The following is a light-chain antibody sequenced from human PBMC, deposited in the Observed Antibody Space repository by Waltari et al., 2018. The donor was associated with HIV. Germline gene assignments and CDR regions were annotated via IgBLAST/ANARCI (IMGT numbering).Light chain of an antibody. J-gene: IGKJ1*01. CDR1: QSISTW. CDR2: KAS. CDR3: LQYNSYWT. Sequence: DIQMTQSPSTLSASVGVRVTITCRASQSISTWLAWYQQKPGKAPKLLIYKASSLESGVPSRFSGSGSGTEFSLTISSLQPGDCATYYCLQYNSYWTFGQGTKVEIK. V-gene: IGKV1-5*03.